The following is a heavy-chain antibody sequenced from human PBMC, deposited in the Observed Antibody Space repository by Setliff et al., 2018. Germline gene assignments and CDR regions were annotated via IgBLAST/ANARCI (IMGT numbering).Heavy chain of an antibody. D-gene: IGHD2-15*01. Sequence: PGGSLSLSCAASGFTFSNYYMHWVRQAPGKGLVWVSRITSDGSSTTYADSVKGRFTISRDNAKSTLYLQMNSLRAEDTAVYYCARDVFCSGGSCDNWFDPWGQGTLVTVSS. CDR1: GFTFSNYY. CDR2: ITSDGSST. J-gene: IGHJ5*02. CDR3: ARDVFCSGGSCDNWFDP. V-gene: IGHV3-74*01.